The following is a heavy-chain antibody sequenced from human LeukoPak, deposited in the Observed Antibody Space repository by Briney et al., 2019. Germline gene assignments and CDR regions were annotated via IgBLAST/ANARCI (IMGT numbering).Heavy chain of an antibody. J-gene: IGHJ4*02. V-gene: IGHV3-66*01. CDR3: AREISRFGI. Sequence: GGSLRLTCAASGFTVSSSNYMNWVRQAPGKGLEWVSGIYTGGTTYYTDSVKGRFTISRDNPNNTLYLQMHSLRAEDTAVYYCAREISRFGIWGQGTLVTVSS. D-gene: IGHD3-16*01. CDR1: GFTVSSSNY. CDR2: IYTGGTT.